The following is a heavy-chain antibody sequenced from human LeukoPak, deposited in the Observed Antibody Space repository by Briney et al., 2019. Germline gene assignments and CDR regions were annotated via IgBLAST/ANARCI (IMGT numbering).Heavy chain of an antibody. CDR3: ARDPGYCSSTGCHRGDY. D-gene: IGHD2-2*01. J-gene: IGHJ4*02. V-gene: IGHV3-48*03. CDR1: GFTFSSYE. CDR2: ISSSGSTI. Sequence: GGSLRLSCAASGFTFSSYEMNWVRQAPGRGLEWVSYISSSGSTIYYADSVKGRFTISRDNSKNTLYLQMNSLRAEDTAVYYCARDPGYCSSTGCHRGDYWGQGTLVTVSS.